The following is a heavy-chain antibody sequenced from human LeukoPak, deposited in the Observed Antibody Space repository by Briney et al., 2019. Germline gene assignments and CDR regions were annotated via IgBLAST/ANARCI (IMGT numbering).Heavy chain of an antibody. Sequence: ASVKVSCKASGYTFTGYYMHWVRQAPGQGLEWMGRINPNSGGTNYAQKFQGRVTMTRDTSISTAYMELGRLRSDDTAVYYCARGAGTTYYYYYMDVWGKGTTVTVSS. D-gene: IGHD1-7*01. CDR1: GYTFTGYY. CDR3: ARGAGTTYYYYYMDV. J-gene: IGHJ6*03. V-gene: IGHV1-2*06. CDR2: INPNSGGT.